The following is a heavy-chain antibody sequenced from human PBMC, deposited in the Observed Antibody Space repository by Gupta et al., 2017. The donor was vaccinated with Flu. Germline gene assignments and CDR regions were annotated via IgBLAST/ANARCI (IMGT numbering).Heavy chain of an antibody. D-gene: IGHD5-18*01. Sequence: EVQLVESGGGLVQPGGSLKLSCAASGFTFSGSAMHWVRQASGKGLEWVGRIRSKANSYATTYAASVKGRFTISRDDSENTAYLQMNSLKTEDTAVYYGANSLGYGPDLWGRGTLVTVS. V-gene: IGHV3-73*02. CDR3: ANSLGYGPDL. CDR2: IRSKANSYAT. CDR1: GFTFSGSA. J-gene: IGHJ2*01.